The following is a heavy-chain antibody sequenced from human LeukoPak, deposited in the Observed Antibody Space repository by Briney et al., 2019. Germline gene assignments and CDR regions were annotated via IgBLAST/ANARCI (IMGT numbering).Heavy chain of an antibody. CDR3: ARDGIAARNSMYYFDY. J-gene: IGHJ4*02. CDR1: GFTLSSYW. D-gene: IGHD6-6*01. V-gene: IGHV3-7*03. CDR2: IKQDGSEK. Sequence: GGSLRLSCAASGFTLSSYWMSWVRQAPGKGLEWVANIKQDGSEKYYVDSVKGRFTISRDNAKNSLYLQMNSLRAEDTAVYYCARDGIAARNSMYYFDYWGQGTLVTVSS.